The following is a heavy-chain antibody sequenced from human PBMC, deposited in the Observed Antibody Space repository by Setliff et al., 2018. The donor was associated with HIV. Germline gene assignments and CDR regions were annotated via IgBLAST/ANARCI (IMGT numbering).Heavy chain of an antibody. V-gene: IGHV3-15*01. D-gene: IGHD6-13*01. CDR1: GFSFGSYA. Sequence: GGSLRLSCSASGFSFGSYAMNWFRQAPGRGLEWVGRIKSKTDGGTTDYAAPVKGRFTISRDDSKNTLYLQMNSLKTEDTAVYYCTAALQQQVVRWFDPWGQGTLVTVS. CDR2: IKSKTDGGTT. J-gene: IGHJ5*02. CDR3: TAALQQQVVRWFDP.